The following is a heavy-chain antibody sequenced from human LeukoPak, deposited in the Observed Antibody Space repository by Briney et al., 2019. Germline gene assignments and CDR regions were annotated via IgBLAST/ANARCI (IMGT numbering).Heavy chain of an antibody. CDR2: IRYDGSNK. CDR1: GFTFSSYG. D-gene: IGHD2-2*02. V-gene: IGHV3-30*02. Sequence: EPGGSLRLSCAASGFTFSSYGMHWVRQAPGKGLEWVAFIRYDGSNKYYADSVKGRFTISRDNSKNTLYLQMNSLRAEDTAVYYCARDRGVVVPAAIFCFDYWGQGTLVTVSS. CDR3: ARDRGVVVPAAIFCFDY. J-gene: IGHJ4*02.